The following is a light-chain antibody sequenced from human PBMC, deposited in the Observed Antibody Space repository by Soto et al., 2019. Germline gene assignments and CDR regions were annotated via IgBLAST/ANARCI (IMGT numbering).Light chain of an antibody. V-gene: IGKV3-11*01. CDR2: DAS. CDR3: QHRSNWPIT. J-gene: IGKJ5*01. Sequence: EIVLTQSPATLSLSPGDTATLSCRAGQSVSNYLAWYQQKPGQAPRLLIYDASRRATGIPARFSGSGSGTDFTLTISSLGPEDFAVYYCQHRSNWPITLGQGTRLEIK. CDR1: QSVSNY.